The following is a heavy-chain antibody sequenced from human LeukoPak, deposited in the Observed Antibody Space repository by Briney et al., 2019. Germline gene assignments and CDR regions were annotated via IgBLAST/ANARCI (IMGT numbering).Heavy chain of an antibody. CDR1: GYTFAAPH. CDR2: ILPDGRDT. CDR3: SGRYGPGPV. Sequence: ASVRVSCKASGYTFAAPHIHWVRQAPGQGLEWMGWILPDGRDTKYSQKFQDRLTLTTDTSTNTAYMELSRLIPDDTAVYYCSGRYGPGPVWGQGTLISASP. D-gene: IGHD3-10*01. J-gene: IGHJ4*02. V-gene: IGHV1-2*02.